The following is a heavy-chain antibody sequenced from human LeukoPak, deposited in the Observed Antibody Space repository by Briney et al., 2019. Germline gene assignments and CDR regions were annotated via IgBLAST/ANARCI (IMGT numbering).Heavy chain of an antibody. CDR1: GFTFSSYS. CDR3: VKAGGGSGSYFDY. D-gene: IGHD3-10*01. J-gene: IGHJ4*02. Sequence: GGSLRLSCAASGFTFSSYSMNWVRQAPGKGLEWVSSISSSSSYIYYADSVKGRFTISRDNAKNSLYLQMNNLRAEDTAVYYCVKAGGGSGSYFDYWGQGTLVTVSS. CDR2: ISSSSSYI. V-gene: IGHV3-21*01.